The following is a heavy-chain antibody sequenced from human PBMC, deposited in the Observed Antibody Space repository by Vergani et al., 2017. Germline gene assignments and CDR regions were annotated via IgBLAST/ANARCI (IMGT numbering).Heavy chain of an antibody. CDR1: GGTFRSYA. CDR2: SIPIFGTA. CDR3: ARDRGTYYFDY. J-gene: IGHJ4*02. V-gene: IGHV1-69*18. D-gene: IGHD3-16*01. Sequence: QVQLVQSGAEVKKPGSLVKVSCKASGGTFRSYAISWVRQAPGQGLGGMGRSIPIFGTANYAQKFQGRVTITADESTSTAYMEVSSLRSEDTAVYYCARDRGTYYFDYWGQGTLVTVSS.